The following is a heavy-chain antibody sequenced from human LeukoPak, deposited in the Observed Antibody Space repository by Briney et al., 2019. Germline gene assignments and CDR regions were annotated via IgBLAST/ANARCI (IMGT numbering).Heavy chain of an antibody. CDR1: GFTFDDYA. D-gene: IGHD6-13*01. J-gene: IGHJ4*02. V-gene: IGHV3-9*01. CDR2: ISWNSGSI. Sequence: GGSLRLSCAASGFTFDDYAMHWVRQAPGKGLEWVSGISWNSGSIGYADSVKGRFTISRDNAKNSLYLQMNSLRAEDTALYYXXXXXXXXSSSCVFDYWGQGTLVTVSS. CDR3: XXXXXXXSSSCVFDY.